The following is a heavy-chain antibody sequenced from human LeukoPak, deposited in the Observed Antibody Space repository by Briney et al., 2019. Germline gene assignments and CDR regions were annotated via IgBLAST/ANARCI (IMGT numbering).Heavy chain of an antibody. D-gene: IGHD3-9*01. J-gene: IGHJ6*02. CDR3: ARDNFDWDYYYYGMDV. V-gene: IGHV3-66*01. CDR2: IYSGGST. CDR1: GFTVSSNY. Sequence: GGSLRLSCAASGFTVSSNYMSWVRQAPGKGLEWVSVIYSGGSTYYADSVKGRFTISRDNSKNTLYLQMNSLRAEDTAVYYCARDNFDWDYYYYGMDVWGQGTTVTVSS.